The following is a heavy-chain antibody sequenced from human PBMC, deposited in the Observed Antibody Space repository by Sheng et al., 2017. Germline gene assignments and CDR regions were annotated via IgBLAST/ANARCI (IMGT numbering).Heavy chain of an antibody. J-gene: IGHJ4*02. V-gene: IGHV4-61*02. CDR3: ARGRGPDFDY. CDR2: IYTSGST. Sequence: QVQLQESGPGLVKPSQTLSLTCTVSGGSISSGSYYWSWIRQPAGKGLEWIGRIYTSGSTNYNPSLKSRVTISVDTSKNQFSLKLSSVTAADTAVYYCARGRGPDFDYWGQGTLVTVSS. CDR1: GGSISSGSYY.